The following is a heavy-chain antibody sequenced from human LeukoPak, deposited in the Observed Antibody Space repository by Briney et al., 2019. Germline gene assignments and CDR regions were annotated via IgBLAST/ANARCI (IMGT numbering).Heavy chain of an antibody. V-gene: IGHV4-39*07. J-gene: IGHJ4*02. CDR3: ARGLYSSGWYGRY. Sequence: PSETLSLTCTVSGDSISSSDYYWGWIRQPTGKGLEWIGEINHSGSTNYNPSLKSRVTISVDTSKNQFSLKLSSVTAADTAVYYCARGLYSSGWYGRYWGQGTLVTASS. CDR2: INHSGST. CDR1: GDSISSSDYY. D-gene: IGHD6-19*01.